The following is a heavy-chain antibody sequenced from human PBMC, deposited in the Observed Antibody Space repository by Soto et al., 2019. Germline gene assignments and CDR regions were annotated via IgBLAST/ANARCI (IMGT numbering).Heavy chain of an antibody. CDR2: IYYSGST. CDR1: GGSISSYY. D-gene: IGHD1-1*01. CDR3: ARELAWSMDV. Sequence: SETLSLTCTVSGGSISSYYWSWIRQPPGKGLEWIGYIYYSGSTNYNPSLKSRVTISVDTSKNQFSLKLSSVTAADTAVYYCARELAWSMDVWGKGTTVTVSS. V-gene: IGHV4-59*01. J-gene: IGHJ6*03.